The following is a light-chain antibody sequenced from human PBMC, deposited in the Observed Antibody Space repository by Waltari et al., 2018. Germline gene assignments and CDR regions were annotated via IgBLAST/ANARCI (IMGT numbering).Light chain of an antibody. CDR1: TSNIGTNT. CDR2: ANY. J-gene: IGLJ2*01. CDR3: ATWDDSLSGRV. V-gene: IGLV1-44*01. Sequence: QSVLTQPPSTSGPPGQRVTISCSGSTSNIGTNTFTWYQLLPGTAPKTVIFANYHRPSGVPDRFSASKSGTSASLVISGLQSEDEADYFCATWDDSLSGRVFGGGTKVTVL.